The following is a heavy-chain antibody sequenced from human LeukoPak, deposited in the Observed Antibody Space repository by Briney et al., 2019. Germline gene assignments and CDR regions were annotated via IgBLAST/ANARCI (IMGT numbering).Heavy chain of an antibody. CDR1: GFTFSSYA. D-gene: IGHD2-15*01. V-gene: IGHV3-30-3*01. Sequence: GGSLRLSCAASGFTFSSYAMHWVRQAPGKGLEWVAVISYDGSNKYYADSVKGRFTISRDNSKNTLYLQMNSLRAEDTAVYYCARGRWPHFDYWGQGTLVTVSS. CDR2: ISYDGSNK. CDR3: ARGRWPHFDY. J-gene: IGHJ4*02.